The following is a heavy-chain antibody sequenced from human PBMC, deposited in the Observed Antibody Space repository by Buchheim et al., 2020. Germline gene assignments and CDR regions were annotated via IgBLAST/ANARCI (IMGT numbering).Heavy chain of an antibody. CDR1: GFTFSSYG. J-gene: IGHJ4*02. D-gene: IGHD3-10*01. CDR2: ISYDGSNK. Sequence: QVQLVESGGGVVQPGRSLRLSCAASGFTFSSYGMHWVRQAPGKGLEWVAVISYDGSNKYYADSVKGRFTISRDNSKNTLYLQMNSLRAEDTAVYHCAKTFKYDYYGPSSNFDYWGQGTL. CDR3: AKTFKYDYYGPSSNFDY. V-gene: IGHV3-30*18.